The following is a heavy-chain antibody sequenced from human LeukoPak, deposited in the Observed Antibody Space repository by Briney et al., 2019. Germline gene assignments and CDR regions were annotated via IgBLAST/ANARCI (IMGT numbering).Heavy chain of an antibody. CDR1: GGSISGHY. D-gene: IGHD3-16*01. CDR3: ARGGVLKSVDY. J-gene: IGHJ4*02. Sequence: PSETLSLTCTVSGGSISGHYWTWIRQPPGKGLEWIGYIYDIRSTTYNPSLKSRVTISVDTSKNQFSLKLSSVTAADTAVYYCARGGVLKSVDYWGQGTLVTVSS. V-gene: IGHV4-59*11. CDR2: IYDIRST.